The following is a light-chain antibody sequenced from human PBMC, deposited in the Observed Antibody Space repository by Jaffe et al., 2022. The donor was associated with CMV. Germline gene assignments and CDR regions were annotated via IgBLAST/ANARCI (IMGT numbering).Light chain of an antibody. J-gene: IGKJ2*01. V-gene: IGKV1-39*01. Sequence: DIQMTQSPSSLSASVGDRVTITCRASQSINTYLNWYQHKAGKAPKLLIYTTSTLQDGVPSRFSGSGSGTDFTLTISSLQPEDFASYYCQQTYTTPRATFGQGTKLEIK. CDR2: TTS. CDR1: QSINTY. CDR3: QQTYTTPRAT.